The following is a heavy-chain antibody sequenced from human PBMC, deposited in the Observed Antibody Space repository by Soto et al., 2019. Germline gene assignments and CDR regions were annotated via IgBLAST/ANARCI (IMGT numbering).Heavy chain of an antibody. V-gene: IGHV3-23*01. CDR2: LSGSGGTT. D-gene: IGHD3-10*01. CDR1: GFTFSTYA. Sequence: EVQLLVSGGGLVQPGGSLRLSCSTSGFTFSTYAMNWVRQAPGKGLEWVSALSGSGGTTYYADSVRGRFTISRDNSKTTLFLQMSSLRAEDTALYYCAKQRAGYGSGSDTFYFDFWGQGTLVTVSS. J-gene: IGHJ4*02. CDR3: AKQRAGYGSGSDTFYFDF.